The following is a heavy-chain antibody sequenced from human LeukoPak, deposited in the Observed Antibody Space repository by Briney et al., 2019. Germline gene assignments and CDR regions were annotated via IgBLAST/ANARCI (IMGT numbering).Heavy chain of an antibody. J-gene: IGHJ4*02. CDR2: ITGSDGNT. Sequence: GGSLRLSCAASGFTFSSYAMSWVRQAPGKGLEWVSGITGSDGNTYYADSVKGRFTISRDNSKSTLYLQMSSLRAEDTAIYYCAKDTSTRWYSSTPLPGDYWGQGTLVTVSS. CDR1: GFTFSSYA. V-gene: IGHV3-23*01. CDR3: AKDTSTRWYSSTPLPGDY. D-gene: IGHD6-13*01.